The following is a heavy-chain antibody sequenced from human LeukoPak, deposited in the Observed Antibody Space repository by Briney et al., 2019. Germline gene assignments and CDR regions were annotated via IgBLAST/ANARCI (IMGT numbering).Heavy chain of an antibody. CDR3: ARDLYHRPPSLGELSHRDY. CDR2: IKQDGSEK. D-gene: IGHD3-16*02. CDR1: GFTFSSYW. J-gene: IGHJ4*02. V-gene: IGHV3-7*01. Sequence: PGGSLRLSCAASGFTFSSYWMSWVRQASGKGLEWVANIKQDGSEKYYVDSVKGRFTISRDNAKNSLYLQMNSLRAEDTAVYYCARDLYHRPPSLGELSHRDYWGQGTLVTVSS.